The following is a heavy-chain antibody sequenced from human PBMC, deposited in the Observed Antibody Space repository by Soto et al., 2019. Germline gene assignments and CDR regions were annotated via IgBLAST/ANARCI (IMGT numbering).Heavy chain of an antibody. V-gene: IGHV4-31*03. D-gene: IGHD3-10*01. CDR3: ASLLMIRGIPTFDY. J-gene: IGHJ4*02. CDR2: IYYTGNT. Sequence: QVQLRESGPGLVKPSQTLSLTCTVSGGSISSGGYYWSWIRQHPAKGLEWIGYIYYTGNTYYTPSLESRVSISVDASKNQCSLKLSSVTAADTAVYYCASLLMIRGIPTFDYWGLGTLVTVSS. CDR1: GGSISSGGYY.